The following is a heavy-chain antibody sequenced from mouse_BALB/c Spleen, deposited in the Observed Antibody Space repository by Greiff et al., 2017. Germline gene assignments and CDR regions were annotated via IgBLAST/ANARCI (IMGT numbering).Heavy chain of an antibody. CDR3: ASDYDGVDY. D-gene: IGHD2-4*01. CDR2: IYPGDGDT. V-gene: IGHV1-87*01. Sequence: VQGVESGAELARPGASVKLSCKASGYTFTSYWMQWVKQRPGQGLEWIGAIYPGDGDTRYTQKFKGKATLTADKSSSTAYMQLSSLASEDSAVYYCASDYDGVDYWGQGTTLTVSS. CDR1: GYTFTSYW. J-gene: IGHJ2*01.